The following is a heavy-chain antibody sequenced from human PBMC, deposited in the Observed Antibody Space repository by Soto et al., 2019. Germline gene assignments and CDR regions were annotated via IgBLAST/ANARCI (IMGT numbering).Heavy chain of an antibody. J-gene: IGHJ4*02. CDR3: ARGVGSSRPQY. D-gene: IGHD1-26*01. CDR2: IYASGSP. CDR1: GGSVSVYY. Sequence: QVQLQESGPGQVKPSETLSLTCTISGGSVSVYYWSWIRQSTGQGLEWIGYIYASGSPYYNPSLRSRVTISADTSKNQISLKLTSPTAADTDVYYCARGVGSSRPQYWGRGTLVTVSS. V-gene: IGHV4-59*02.